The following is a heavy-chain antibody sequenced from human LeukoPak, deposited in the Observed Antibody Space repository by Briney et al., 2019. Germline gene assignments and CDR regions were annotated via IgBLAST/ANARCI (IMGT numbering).Heavy chain of an antibody. J-gene: IGHJ4*02. CDR2: INKDGSEK. Sequence: GESLRLSCIGSGMNNYWMAWVRQAPGKGPESVANINKDGSEKYYLDSVKGRITISRDNIKNSVFLQINSLRAEDTGMYYCATDLNWVSHWGQGTLVTVSS. CDR3: ATDLNWVSH. V-gene: IGHV3-7*01. D-gene: IGHD3-16*01. CDR1: GMNNYW.